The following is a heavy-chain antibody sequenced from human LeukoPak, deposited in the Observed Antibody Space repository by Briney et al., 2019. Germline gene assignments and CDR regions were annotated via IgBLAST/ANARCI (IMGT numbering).Heavy chain of an antibody. CDR3: ASRVNWGSWYFDL. Sequence: GGSLRLSCAASGFTVSSTYMSWVRQAPGKGLEWVSVIYSGGNTHYADSVKGRFTISRDNSKNTLYLQMNSLRVEDTAVYFCASRVNWGSWYFDLWGRGTLVTVS. D-gene: IGHD7-27*01. CDR2: IYSGGNT. J-gene: IGHJ2*01. V-gene: IGHV3-53*01. CDR1: GFTVSSTY.